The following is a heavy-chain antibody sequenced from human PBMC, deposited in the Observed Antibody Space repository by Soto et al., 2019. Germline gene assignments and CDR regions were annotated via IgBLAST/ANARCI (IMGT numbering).Heavy chain of an antibody. J-gene: IGHJ6*02. V-gene: IGHV1-69*13. CDR2: IIPIFGTA. CDR3: ARGGPAYDSSGYYRPGYYYGMDV. CDR1: GGTFSSYA. Sequence: ASVKVSCKASGGTFSSYAISWVRQAPGQGLEWMGGIIPIFGTANYAQKFQGRVTITADESTSTAYMELSSLRSEDTAVYYCARGGPAYDSSGYYRPGYYYGMDVWGQGTTVTVSS. D-gene: IGHD3-22*01.